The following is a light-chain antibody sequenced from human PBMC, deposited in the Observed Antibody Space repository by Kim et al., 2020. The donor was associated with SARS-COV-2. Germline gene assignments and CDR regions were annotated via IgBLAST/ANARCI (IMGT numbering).Light chain of an antibody. CDR3: QQYDRPPYT. J-gene: IGKJ2*01. CDR1: QSVADNP. CDR2: GTS. V-gene: IGKV3-20*01. Sequence: LSPGERVILSCRASQSVADNPLAWFQQEPGQAPRLLIYGTSSRATGIPDRFSGSGSGTDFTLTISRLEPEDSAVYYCQQYDRPPYTFGQGTKLE.